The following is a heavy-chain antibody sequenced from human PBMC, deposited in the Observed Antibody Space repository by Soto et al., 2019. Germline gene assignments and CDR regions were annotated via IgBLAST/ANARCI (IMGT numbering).Heavy chain of an antibody. J-gene: IGHJ4*02. CDR2: LTGSSSNI. D-gene: IGHD3-10*01. CDR1: GFSFRNYA. Sequence: PGGSLRLSCAASGFSFRNYAMSWVRHAPGKGLEWISTLTGSSSNIYYADSVKGRFAISRDNSRNTLYLQMNSLTAEDTAVYYCANGRATYGLLTHDYWGQGTLVTVSS. CDR3: ANGRATYGLLTHDY. V-gene: IGHV3-23*01.